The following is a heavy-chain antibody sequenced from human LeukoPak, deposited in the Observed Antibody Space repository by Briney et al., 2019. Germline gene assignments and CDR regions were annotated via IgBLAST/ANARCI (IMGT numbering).Heavy chain of an antibody. CDR2: IYYSGST. J-gene: IGHJ6*02. Sequence: KTSETLSLTCTVSGGSISNYYWNWIRQTPGKGLEWIGYIYYSGSTNYNPSLESLATISVDTSRNQFSLKLSSVTAADTAVYYCARLNRSGGGLYFDVMDVWGQGATVTVSS. V-gene: IGHV4-59*08. CDR1: GGSISNYY. D-gene: IGHD2-15*01. CDR3: ARLNRSGGGLYFDVMDV.